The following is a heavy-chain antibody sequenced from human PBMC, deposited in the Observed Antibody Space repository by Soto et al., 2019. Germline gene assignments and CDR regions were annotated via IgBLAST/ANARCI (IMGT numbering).Heavy chain of an antibody. CDR3: PDLDY. Sequence: QVQLVQSGAEVMKPGASVKVSCKASGYNFTTCCVHLVRQAPGQGLEWMGWINPNSGGSHSAQKVQGCVTMTSDTSISTAYMELVRLRSDETAWWLLPDLDYWGQRNLVTVSS. J-gene: IGHJ4*02. CDR2: INPNSGGS. CDR1: GYNFTTCC. V-gene: IGHV1-2*04. D-gene: IGHD2-15*01.